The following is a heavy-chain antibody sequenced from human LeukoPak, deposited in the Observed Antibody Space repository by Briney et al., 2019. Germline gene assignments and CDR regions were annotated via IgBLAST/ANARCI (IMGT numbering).Heavy chain of an antibody. V-gene: IGHV3-21*01. J-gene: IGHJ4*02. Sequence: GGSLRLSCAASGFTFSSYSMNWVRQAPGKGLEWVSSISSSSSYIYYADSVKGRFTISRDNAKNSLYLQMNSLRAEDTAVYYCARYSYIVVVPAGIDFDYWSQGTLVTVSS. CDR3: ARYSYIVVVPAGIDFDY. CDR2: ISSSSSYI. D-gene: IGHD2-2*02. CDR1: GFTFSSYS.